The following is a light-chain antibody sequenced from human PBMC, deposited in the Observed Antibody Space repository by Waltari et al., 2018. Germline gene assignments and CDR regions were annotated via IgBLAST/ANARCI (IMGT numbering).Light chain of an antibody. V-gene: IGLV2-14*01. J-gene: IGLJ3*02. CDR3: SSYTRRSYWV. Sequence: QSALTQPASVSGSPGQSITISCTGTSSDAGFYDFVSWFQQHPGKAPNVMIYKVNNRPSGGSNRFSGSKSANTASQTISGLQAEDEADYYCSSYTRRSYWVFGGGTQLTVL. CDR2: KVN. CDR1: SSDAGFYDF.